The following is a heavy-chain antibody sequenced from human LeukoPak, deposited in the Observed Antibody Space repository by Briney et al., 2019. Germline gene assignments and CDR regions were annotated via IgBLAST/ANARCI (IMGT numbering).Heavy chain of an antibody. CDR3: AKRPGDMVSLDY. CDR1: GFTFSNYA. D-gene: IGHD5/OR15-5a*01. Sequence: GGSLRLSCAASGFTFSNYAMNWVRQAPGKGLEWVSAIGGSGVDTFYADSVKGRFTISRDNSKNTLYLQTNSLRADDTAVYYCAKRPGDMVSLDYWGQGTLVTISS. V-gene: IGHV3-23*01. J-gene: IGHJ4*02. CDR2: IGGSGVDT.